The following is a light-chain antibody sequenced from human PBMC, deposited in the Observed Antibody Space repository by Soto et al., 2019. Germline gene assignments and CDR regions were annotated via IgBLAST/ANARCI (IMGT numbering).Light chain of an antibody. J-gene: IGKJ1*01. V-gene: IGKV3-20*01. CDR1: QSIATSQ. CDR2: GAS. Sequence: EIVLTQSPGTLSLSPGERATLFCRASQSIATSQLAWYQQKPGQAPRLLIGASTRATGIPDRCSDSGSGTDFTLTISRLEPEDFAVYYCQQFAASPRTFGQGTTVESK. CDR3: QQFAASPRT.